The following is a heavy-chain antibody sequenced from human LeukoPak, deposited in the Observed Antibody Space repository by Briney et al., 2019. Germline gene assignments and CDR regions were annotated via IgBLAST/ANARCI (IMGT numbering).Heavy chain of an antibody. D-gene: IGHD2-2*01. Sequence: GGSLRLSCAASGFTFSNFWMSWVRQAPGKGLEWVANIKQDGFEKYYVDSVRGRFTISRDNAKNSLSLQMNSLRAEDTAMYYCARDGCTSTTCSTLGGFSSWGQGTLVTVSS. V-gene: IGHV3-7*01. CDR2: IKQDGFEK. CDR1: GFTFSNFW. CDR3: ARDGCTSTTCSTLGGFSS. J-gene: IGHJ5*02.